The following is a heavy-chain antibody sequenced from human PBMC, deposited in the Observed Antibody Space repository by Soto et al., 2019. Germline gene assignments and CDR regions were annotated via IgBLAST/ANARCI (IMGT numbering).Heavy chain of an antibody. CDR3: KSVGPTGYFDY. CDR2: ISATTGNT. Sequence: GGSLRLSCAASRFTFSSYAMSWVRQAPGKGLEWVSSISATTGNTYYADSVKGRFTISRDNPKNTLYLQMNSLRAEDTALYYCKSVGPTGYFDYWGQGALVTVSS. V-gene: IGHV3-23*01. J-gene: IGHJ4*02. CDR1: RFTFSSYA. D-gene: IGHD1-26*01.